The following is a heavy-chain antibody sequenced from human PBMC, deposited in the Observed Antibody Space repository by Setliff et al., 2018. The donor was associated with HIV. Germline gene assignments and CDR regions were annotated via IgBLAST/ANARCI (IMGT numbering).Heavy chain of an antibody. Sequence: ETLSLTCTVSGGSISSSSYYWGWIRQPPGKGLEWIGTIYYSGGTYYKSSLKSRLIISLDTSKNQFSLNLRSVTAADTAVYFCASGGHRLHDYWGQGTLVTVTS. CDR1: GGSISSSSYY. V-gene: IGHV4-39*07. CDR2: IYYSGGT. D-gene: IGHD1-26*01. J-gene: IGHJ4*02. CDR3: ASGGHRLHDY.